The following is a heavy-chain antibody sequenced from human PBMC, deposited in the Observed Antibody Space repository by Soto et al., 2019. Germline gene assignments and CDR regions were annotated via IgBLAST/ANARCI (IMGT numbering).Heavy chain of an antibody. V-gene: IGHV4-30-4*01. Sequence: SETLSLTCTVSGGSIRTGDYYWSWIRQPPGKGLEWIGYIYYSGSTYYNPSLKSRVTISVDTSKNQFSLKLSSVTAADTAVYYCARHPRVPAAPYNWLDPWGQGTLVTVSS. J-gene: IGHJ5*02. D-gene: IGHD2-2*01. CDR2: IYYSGST. CDR3: ARHPRVPAAPYNWLDP. CDR1: GGSIRTGDYY.